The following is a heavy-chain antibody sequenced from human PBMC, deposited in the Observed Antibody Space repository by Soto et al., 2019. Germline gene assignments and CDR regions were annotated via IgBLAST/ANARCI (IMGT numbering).Heavy chain of an antibody. CDR1: GGSISSSNW. V-gene: IGHV4-4*02. CDR3: ARGLRTLSPLDY. CDR2: IYHSGST. Sequence: QVQLQESGPGLVKPSGTLSLTCAVSGGSISSSNWWSWVRQPPGKGLEWIGEIYHSGSTNYNPSLQSRVTMSVDKSKNQFSLKLSSVTAADTAVYYCARGLRTLSPLDYWGQGTLVTVSS. J-gene: IGHJ4*02. D-gene: IGHD3-16*02.